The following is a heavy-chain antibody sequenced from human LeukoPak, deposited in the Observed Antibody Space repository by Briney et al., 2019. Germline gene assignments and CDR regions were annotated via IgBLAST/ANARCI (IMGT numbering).Heavy chain of an antibody. J-gene: IGHJ5*02. CDR1: GGSISSYY. D-gene: IGHD3-3*01. CDR2: IYYSGST. CDR3: AGSSRISIFGVLKWFDP. V-gene: IGHV4-59*01. Sequence: SEALSLTCTVSGGSISSYYWSWIRQPPGKGLEWMGYIYYSGSTNYNPSLKSRVTISVDTSKNQFSLKLSSVTAADTAVYYCAGSSRISIFGVLKWFDPWGQGTLVTVSS.